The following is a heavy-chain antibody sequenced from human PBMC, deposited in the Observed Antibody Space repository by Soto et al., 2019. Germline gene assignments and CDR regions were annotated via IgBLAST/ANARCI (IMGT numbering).Heavy chain of an antibody. D-gene: IGHD4-4*01. J-gene: IGHJ4*02. CDR3: ARVASDYINAVDN. V-gene: IGHV3-23*01. CDR1: GFTFNASA. CDR2: IGGSGGNR. Sequence: EVQLLESGGGLVQPGGSLRLSCAASGFTFNASAMTWVRQAPGKGLVWVSAIGGSGGNRYYADSVRGRFTISRDNSKDTVDLQMNSLRVEDTAVYYCARVASDYINAVDNWGQGILVTVSS.